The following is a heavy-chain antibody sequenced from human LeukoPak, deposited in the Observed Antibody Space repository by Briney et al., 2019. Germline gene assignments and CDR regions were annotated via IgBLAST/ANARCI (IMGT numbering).Heavy chain of an antibody. CDR3: VRDLVATIDHYYYSMDV. V-gene: IGHV4-59*01. D-gene: IGHD5-12*01. J-gene: IGHJ6*02. CDR2: IYYSVRT. CDR1: GGSISSYY. Sequence: PSETLSLTCTVSGGSISSYYWSWIRQPPGKGLEWIGYIYYSVRTNYNPSLKSRVTISVDTSKNQLSLKLSSVTAADTAVYFCVRDLVATIDHYYYSMDVWGQGTTVTVSS.